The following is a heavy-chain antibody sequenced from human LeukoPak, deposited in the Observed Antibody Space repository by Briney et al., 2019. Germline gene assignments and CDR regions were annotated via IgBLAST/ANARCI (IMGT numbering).Heavy chain of an antibody. CDR1: GYTFTSYG. J-gene: IGHJ4*02. V-gene: IGHV1-18*01. D-gene: IGHD3-9*01. Sequence: ASVKVSCKASGYTFTSYGISWVRQAPGQGLEWMGWISSYNGNTNYAQKLQGRATMTTDTSTSTAYMELRSLRSDDTAVYYCARGCFPSDDILTGPFDNWGQGTLVTVSS. CDR3: ARGCFPSDDILTGPFDN. CDR2: ISSYNGNT.